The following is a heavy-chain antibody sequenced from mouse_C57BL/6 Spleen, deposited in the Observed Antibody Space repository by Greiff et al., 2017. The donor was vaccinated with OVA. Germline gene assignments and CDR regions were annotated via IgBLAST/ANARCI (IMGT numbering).Heavy chain of an antibody. CDR1: GFTFSDYY. CDR3: ARGGYDGAMDY. D-gene: IGHD2-2*01. CDR2: INYDGSST. J-gene: IGHJ4*01. V-gene: IGHV5-16*01. Sequence: EVKVVESEGGLVQPGSSMKLSCTASGFTFSDYYMAWVRQVPEKGLEWVANINYDGSSTYYLDSLKSRFIISRDNAKNILYLQMSSLKSEDTATYYCARGGYDGAMDYWGQGTSVTVSS.